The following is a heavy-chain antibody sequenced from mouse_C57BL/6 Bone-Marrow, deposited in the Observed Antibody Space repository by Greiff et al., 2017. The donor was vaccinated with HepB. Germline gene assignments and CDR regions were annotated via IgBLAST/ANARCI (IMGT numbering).Heavy chain of an antibody. CDR2: ISDGGSYT. J-gene: IGHJ2*01. CDR3: AREGLSRAFDY. D-gene: IGHD2-4*01. Sequence: EVKLVESGGGLVKPGGSLKLSCAASGFTFSSYAMSWVRQTPEKRLEWVATISDGGSYTYYPDNVKGRFTISRDNAKNNLYLQMSHLKSEDTAVYYCAREGLSRAFDYWGQGTTLTVSS. V-gene: IGHV5-4*01. CDR1: GFTFSSYA.